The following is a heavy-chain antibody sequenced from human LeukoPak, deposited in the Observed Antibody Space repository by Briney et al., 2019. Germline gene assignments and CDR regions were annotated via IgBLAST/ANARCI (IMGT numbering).Heavy chain of an antibody. V-gene: IGHV4-34*01. Sequence: SETLSLTCAVYGESFSGYYWSWIRQPPGKGLEWIGEINHSGSTNYNPSLKSRVTISVDTSKNQFSLKLSSVTAADTAVYYCARGIGPPRVDYWGQGTLVTVSS. CDR2: INHSGST. CDR1: GESFSGYY. J-gene: IGHJ4*02. CDR3: ARGIGPPRVDY.